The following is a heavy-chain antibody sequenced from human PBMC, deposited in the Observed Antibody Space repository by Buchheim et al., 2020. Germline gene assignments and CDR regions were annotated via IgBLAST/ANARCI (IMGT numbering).Heavy chain of an antibody. CDR3: ARKGLVVVPAPFVRWFDP. J-gene: IGHJ5*02. CDR1: GGSFSGYY. CDR2: INHSGST. Sequence: QVQLQQWGAGLLKPSETLSLTCAVYGGSFSGYYWSWIRQPPGKGLEWIGEINHSGSTNYNPSLKSRVTISVDTSKNQFSLKLSSVTAADTAVYYCARKGLVVVPAPFVRWFDPWGQGTL. D-gene: IGHD2-2*01. V-gene: IGHV4-34*01.